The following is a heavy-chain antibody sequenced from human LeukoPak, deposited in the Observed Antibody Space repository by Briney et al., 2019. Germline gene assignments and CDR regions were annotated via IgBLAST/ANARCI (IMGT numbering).Heavy chain of an antibody. CDR2: INHSGST. CDR3: ARDSRDGYIIMRAQYFDY. CDR1: GGSFSGYY. Sequence: SETLSLTCAVYGGSFSGYYWSWIRQPPGKGLEWIGEINHSGSTNYNPSLKSRVTISVDTSKNQFSLKLSSVTAADTAVYYCARDSRDGYIIMRAQYFDYWGQGTLVTVCS. V-gene: IGHV4-34*01. J-gene: IGHJ4*02. D-gene: IGHD5-24*01.